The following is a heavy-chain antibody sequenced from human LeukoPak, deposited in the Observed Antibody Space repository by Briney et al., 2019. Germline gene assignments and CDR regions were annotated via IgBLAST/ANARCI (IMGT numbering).Heavy chain of an antibody. CDR2: VSGGGSNT. J-gene: IGHJ4*02. D-gene: IGHD6-13*01. CDR3: ATGLYNSSWSVNY. CDR1: GFTFGSHA. Sequence: GGSLRLSCAGSGFTFGSHAMNWVRQAPGKGLEWVSSVSGGGSNTYYADSVKGRFTISRDNSKNTLYLQMSSLRAEDTAIYYCATGLYNSSWSVNYWGQGTLVTVSS. V-gene: IGHV3-23*01.